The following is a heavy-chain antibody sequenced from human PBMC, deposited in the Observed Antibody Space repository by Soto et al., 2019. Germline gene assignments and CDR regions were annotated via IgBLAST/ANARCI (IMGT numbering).Heavy chain of an antibody. CDR1: GGTFSSYA. D-gene: IGHD3-3*01. CDR2: IIPIFGTA. CDR3: ARIRGVVPYYYYGMDV. Sequence: AASVKVSCKASGGTFSSYAISWVRQAPGQGLEWMGGIIPIFGTANYAQKFQGRVTITADESTSTAYMELSSLRSEDTAVYYCARIRGVVPYYYYGMDVWGQGTTVTVSS. V-gene: IGHV1-69*13. J-gene: IGHJ6*02.